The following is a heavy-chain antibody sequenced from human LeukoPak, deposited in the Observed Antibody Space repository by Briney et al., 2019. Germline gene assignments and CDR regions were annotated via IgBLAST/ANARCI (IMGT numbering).Heavy chain of an antibody. Sequence: PGGSLRLSCAASGFTVSSNYMSWVRQAPGKGLEWVSVIYSGGSTYYADSVKGRFTISRDNARNSLYLQMNSLRDEDTAVYYCARDRHTAMVYYYYYTDVWGTGTTVTVSS. CDR2: IYSGGST. J-gene: IGHJ6*03. CDR3: ARDRHTAMVYYYYYTDV. CDR1: GFTVSSNY. D-gene: IGHD5-18*01. V-gene: IGHV3-53*01.